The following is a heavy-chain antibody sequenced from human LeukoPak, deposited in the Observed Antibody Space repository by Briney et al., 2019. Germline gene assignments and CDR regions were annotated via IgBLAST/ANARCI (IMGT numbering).Heavy chain of an antibody. D-gene: IGHD3-10*01. CDR1: GFTFSRYW. CDR3: AKDFGELASYYMDV. CDR2: INSDGSST. Sequence: PGGSLRLSCAASGFTFSRYWMHWVRQAPGEGLVRVSRINSDGSSTSYADSVRGRFTISRDNAKNTLYLQMNSLRAGDTAVYYCAKDFGELASYYMDVWGKGTTVTVSS. V-gene: IGHV3-74*01. J-gene: IGHJ6*03.